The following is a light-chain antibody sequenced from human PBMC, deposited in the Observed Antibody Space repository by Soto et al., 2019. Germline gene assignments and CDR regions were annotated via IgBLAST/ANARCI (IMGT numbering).Light chain of an antibody. J-gene: IGLJ2*01. CDR3: QSYDSSLDVV. V-gene: IGLV1-40*01. Sequence: QSVLTQPPSVSGAPGQRVTISCTGSSSNIGAGYDVHWYQQLPGTAPKLLIYGNSNRPSGVPDRFSGSKSGTSASLAITVLQAEDEADYYCQSYDSSLDVVFGGGTKVTVL. CDR1: SSNIGAGYD. CDR2: GNS.